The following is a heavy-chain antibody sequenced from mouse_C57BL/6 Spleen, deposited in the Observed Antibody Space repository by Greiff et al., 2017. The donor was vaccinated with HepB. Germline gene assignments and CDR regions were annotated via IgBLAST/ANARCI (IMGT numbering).Heavy chain of an antibody. CDR2: INPSTGGT. CDR1: GYSFTGYY. V-gene: IGHV1-42*01. CDR3: ARLGYDYDDAMDY. Sequence: EVQLQESGPELVKPGASVKISCKASGYSFTGYYMNWVKQSPEKSLEWIGEINPSTGGTTYNQKFKAKATLTVDKSSSTAYMQLKSLTSEDSAVYYCARLGYDYDDAMDYWGQGTSVTVSS. D-gene: IGHD2-4*01. J-gene: IGHJ4*01.